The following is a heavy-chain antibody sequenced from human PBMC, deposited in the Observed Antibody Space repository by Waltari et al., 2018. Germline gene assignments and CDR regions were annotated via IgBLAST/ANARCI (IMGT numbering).Heavy chain of an antibody. Sequence: QVQLVQSGAEVKKPGASVKVSCKVSGYTLTELSMHWVRQAPGKGLEWMGGLDPDDGETLYAQKFQGRVTMTEDTSTDTAYMELSSLKSEDTAVYYCSTWKWGSRGFEYWGQGTLVTVSS. CDR1: GYTLTELS. J-gene: IGHJ4*02. CDR3: STWKWGSRGFEY. D-gene: IGHD1-26*01. V-gene: IGHV1-24*01. CDR2: LDPDDGET.